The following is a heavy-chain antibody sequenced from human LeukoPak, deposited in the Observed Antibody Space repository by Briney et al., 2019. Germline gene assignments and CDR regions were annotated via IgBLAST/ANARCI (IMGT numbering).Heavy chain of an antibody. J-gene: IGHJ4*02. CDR3: ARFWNDAGADY. D-gene: IGHD1-1*01. Sequence: EASVKVSCKASGGTFSSYAISWVRQAPGQGLEWMGGIIPIFGTANYAQKFQGRVTITTDESTSTAYMELSSLRSEDTAVYYCARFWNDAGADYWGQGTLVTVSS. V-gene: IGHV1-69*05. CDR2: IIPIFGTA. CDR1: GGTFSSYA.